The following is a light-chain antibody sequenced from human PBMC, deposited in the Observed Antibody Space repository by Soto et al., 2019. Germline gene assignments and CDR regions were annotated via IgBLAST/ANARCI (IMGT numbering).Light chain of an antibody. Sequence: DLVMTQSPLSLPVTPGEPASISCRSNQSLLYSNGYNYVDWYLQKPGQPPQLLIFLGSSRASGVPDRFNGSGSGTDFTLRITTVEAEDVGVYYCMQVLQTPLTFGGGTKLEIK. CDR2: LGS. CDR1: QSLLYSNGYNY. J-gene: IGKJ4*01. V-gene: IGKV2-28*01. CDR3: MQVLQTPLT.